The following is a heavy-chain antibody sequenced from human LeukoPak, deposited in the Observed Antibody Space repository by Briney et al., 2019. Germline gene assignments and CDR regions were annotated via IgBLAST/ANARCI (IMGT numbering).Heavy chain of an antibody. V-gene: IGHV3-48*04. Sequence: GGSLRLSCAASGFTFSSYSMNWVRQAPGKGLEWVSYISSSSSTIYYADSVKGRFTISRDNAKNSLYLQMNSLRAEDTAVYYCARGAGYSYANWGQGTLVTVSS. J-gene: IGHJ4*02. D-gene: IGHD5-18*01. CDR3: ARGAGYSYAN. CDR1: GFTFSSYS. CDR2: ISSSSSTI.